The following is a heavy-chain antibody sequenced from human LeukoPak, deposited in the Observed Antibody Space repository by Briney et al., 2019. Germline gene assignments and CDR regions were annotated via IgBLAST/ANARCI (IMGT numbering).Heavy chain of an antibody. CDR3: ARTYGDYSFAFDY. Sequence: GSLRLSCAASGFTFSNAWMSWVRQAPGKGLEWIGSIYYSGSTYYNPSLRSRVTISVDTSKNQFSLKLSSVTAADTAVYYCARTYGDYSFAFDYWGQGTLVTVSS. J-gene: IGHJ4*02. V-gene: IGHV4-38-2*01. CDR2: IYYSGST. CDR1: GFTFSNAW. D-gene: IGHD4-17*01.